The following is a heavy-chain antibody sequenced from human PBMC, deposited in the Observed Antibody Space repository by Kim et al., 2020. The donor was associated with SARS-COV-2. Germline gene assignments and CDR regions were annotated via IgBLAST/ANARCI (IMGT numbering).Heavy chain of an antibody. D-gene: IGHD2-2*01. CDR2: IYYSGST. J-gene: IGHJ4*02. CDR1: GGSISSSSYY. CDR3: ARHSRIVVVPAAILA. V-gene: IGHV4-39*01. Sequence: SETLSLTCTVSGGSISSSSYYWGWIRQPPGKGLVWIVSIYYSGSTYYNPSLKIRVTISVDTTKNQFSLKLSSVTAADTAVYYCARHSRIVVVPAAILAWGQGTLVTVSS.